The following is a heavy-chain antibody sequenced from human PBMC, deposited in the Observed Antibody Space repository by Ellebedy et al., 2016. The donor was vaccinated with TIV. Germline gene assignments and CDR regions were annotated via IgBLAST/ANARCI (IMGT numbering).Heavy chain of an antibody. Sequence: PGGSLRLSCAASRFTVNSNYMTWVRQAPGKGLEWVSVIYSGGSTYYADSVKGRFNISRDDSKNTLFLQMNSLRAEDTAVYYCARDRVSSWQYDAFDIWGQGTMVTVSS. CDR3: ARDRVSSWQYDAFDI. D-gene: IGHD6-13*01. CDR2: IYSGGST. CDR1: RFTVNSNY. V-gene: IGHV3-53*01. J-gene: IGHJ3*02.